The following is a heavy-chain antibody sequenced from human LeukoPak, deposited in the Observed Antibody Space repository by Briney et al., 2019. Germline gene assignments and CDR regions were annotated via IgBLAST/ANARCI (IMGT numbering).Heavy chain of an antibody. D-gene: IGHD3-3*01. CDR1: GFTFSSYS. Sequence: KPGGSVRLSCAASGFTFSSYSMNWVRQAPGKGLEWVSSISSSSSYIYYADSVKGRFTISRDNAKNSLYLQMNSLRAEDTAVYYCAREGLHYDFWSGYQYYFDYWGQGTLVTVSS. V-gene: IGHV3-21*01. CDR3: AREGLHYDFWSGYQYYFDY. CDR2: ISSSSSYI. J-gene: IGHJ4*02.